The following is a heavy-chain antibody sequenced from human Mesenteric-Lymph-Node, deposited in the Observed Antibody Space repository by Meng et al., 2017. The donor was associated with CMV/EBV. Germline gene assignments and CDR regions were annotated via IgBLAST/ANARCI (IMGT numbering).Heavy chain of an antibody. CDR3: ARDGSHYYYDTSGPHWFDF. Sequence: SETLSLTCAVSGDSLHGYYWSWLRQPPGKGLEWIAEINDSGSTIYNPSLKRRLTTSVDTSKSQFSLKLSSVTAADTAVYYCARDGSHYYYDTSGPHWFDFWGQGNMVTVSS. CDR1: GDSLHGYY. D-gene: IGHD3-22*01. CDR2: INDSGST. J-gene: IGHJ5*01. V-gene: IGHV4-34*01.